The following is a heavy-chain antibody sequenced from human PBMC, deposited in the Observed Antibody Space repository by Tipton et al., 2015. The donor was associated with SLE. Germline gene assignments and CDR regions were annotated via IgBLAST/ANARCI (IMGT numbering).Heavy chain of an antibody. CDR1: GGSISGYY. Sequence: GLVKPSETLSLTCTVSGGSISGYYWSWIRQPPGKGLEWIGEINHSGSTNYNPSLKSRVTISVDTSKNQFSLKLNSVTAADTAVYYCARVQGEARIAAAGHGGYYYYMDVWGKGTTVTVSS. V-gene: IGHV4-34*01. CDR2: INHSGST. CDR3: ARVQGEARIAAAGHGGYYYYMDV. J-gene: IGHJ6*03. D-gene: IGHD6-13*01.